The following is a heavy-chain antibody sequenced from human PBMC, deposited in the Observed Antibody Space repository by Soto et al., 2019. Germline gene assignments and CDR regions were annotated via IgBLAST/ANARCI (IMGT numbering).Heavy chain of an antibody. Sequence: EVQLVESGGGLVQPGGSLRLSCAASGFTVSSNYMSWVRQAPGKGLEWVSVIYSGGSTYYADSVKGRFTISSDNSKNTLYLQMNRLRAEDTAVYYCARALLPHDAFDIWGQGTMVTVSS. CDR2: IYSGGST. CDR1: GFTVSSNY. V-gene: IGHV3-66*01. CDR3: ARALLPHDAFDI. J-gene: IGHJ3*02.